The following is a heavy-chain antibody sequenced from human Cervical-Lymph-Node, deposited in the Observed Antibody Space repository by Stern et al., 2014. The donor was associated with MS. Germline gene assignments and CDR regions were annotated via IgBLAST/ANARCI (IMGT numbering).Heavy chain of an antibody. V-gene: IGHV1-18*01. Sequence: QVQLVLFGLEVKKPGASVQVSCKASGYTFSSNGISWVRQAPGKGLEWMGWVRAQSGSTHYVHGFHASSTSNTEPPPRPTFMDFWSLRSDDTAMYYCARDKDHGLDIWGQGTMVTISS. J-gene: IGHJ3*02. CDR3: ARDKDHGLDI. D-gene: IGHD4/OR15-4a*01. CDR2: VRAQSGST. CDR1: GYTFSSNG.